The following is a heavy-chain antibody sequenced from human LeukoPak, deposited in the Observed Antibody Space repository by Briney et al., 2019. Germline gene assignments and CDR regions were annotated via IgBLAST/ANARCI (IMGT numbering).Heavy chain of an antibody. V-gene: IGHV3-23*01. CDR2: ISGSGGST. J-gene: IGHJ4*02. CDR1: GFTFSSYA. CDR3: AKDWRAYSSGALDY. D-gene: IGHD6-19*01. Sequence: GGSLRLSCAASGFTFSSYAMSWVRQAPGKGLEWVSAISGSGGSTYYADSVKGRFTISRDNSKNTLYLQMNSLRAEDTAVYYCAKDWRAYSSGALDYWGQGTLVTVSS.